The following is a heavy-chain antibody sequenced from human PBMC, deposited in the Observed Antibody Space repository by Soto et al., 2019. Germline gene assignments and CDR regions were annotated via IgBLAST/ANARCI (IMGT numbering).Heavy chain of an antibody. CDR1: GYSFTSYW. V-gene: IGHV5-10-1*01. CDR3: ARGDRGAFDL. J-gene: IGHJ3*01. D-gene: IGHD2-21*02. Sequence: PGESLKISCKCSGYSFTSYWISWVRQMPGKGLEWMGRIDPSDSYTNYSPSFQGHVTISADKSISTAYLQWSSLKASDTAMYYCARGDRGAFDLWGQGTMVTVSS. CDR2: IDPSDSYT.